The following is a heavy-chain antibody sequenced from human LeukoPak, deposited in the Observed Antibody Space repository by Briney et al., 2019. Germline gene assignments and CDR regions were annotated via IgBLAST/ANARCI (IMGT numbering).Heavy chain of an antibody. V-gene: IGHV1-18*01. Sequence: ASVKVSCKASGYTFSNYDITRVRQALGQGLEWMGWISTYNGNPNYAQKLQGRVIMTTDTSTSTAYMELRSLRSDDTAVYYCARVMGPPDYWGQGTLVTVSS. J-gene: IGHJ4*02. CDR1: GYTFSNYD. D-gene: IGHD2-8*01. CDR3: ARVMGPPDY. CDR2: ISTYNGNP.